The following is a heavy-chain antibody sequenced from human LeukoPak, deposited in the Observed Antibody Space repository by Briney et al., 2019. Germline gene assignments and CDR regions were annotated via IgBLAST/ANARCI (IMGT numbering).Heavy chain of an antibody. CDR2: MYSGGST. CDR1: GFTVSSNY. Sequence: GGSLRLSCAASGFTVSSNYMSWVRQAPGKGLEWVSVMYSGGSTYYADSVKGRFTISRDNSKNTLYLQMNSLRAEDTAVYYCARVTSNYGPFDYWGQGTLVTVSS. D-gene: IGHD4-11*01. CDR3: ARVTSNYGPFDY. J-gene: IGHJ4*02. V-gene: IGHV3-66*02.